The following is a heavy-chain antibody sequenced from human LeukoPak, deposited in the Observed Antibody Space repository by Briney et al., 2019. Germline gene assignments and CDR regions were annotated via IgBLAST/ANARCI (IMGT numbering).Heavy chain of an antibody. V-gene: IGHV1-3*01. CDR2: INAGNGNT. CDR3: ARETVRGVITYYYYGMDV. D-gene: IGHD3-10*01. CDR1: GYTFTSYA. Sequence: ASVKVSCKASGYTFTSYAMHWVRQAPGQRLEWMGWINAGNGNTKYSQQFQGRVTITRDTSASTAYMELSSLRSEDTAVYYCARETVRGVITYYYYGMDVWGKGTTVTVSS. J-gene: IGHJ6*04.